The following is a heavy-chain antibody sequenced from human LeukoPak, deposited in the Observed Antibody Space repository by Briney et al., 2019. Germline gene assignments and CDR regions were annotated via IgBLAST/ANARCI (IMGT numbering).Heavy chain of an antibody. Sequence: KPSETLSLTCAVSGYSISSGYYWGWIRQPPGKGLEWIGSSYHSGSTYYNPSLKSRVTISVDTSKNQFSLKLSSVTAADTAVYHCARRTVTTIDYWGQGTLVTVSS. CDR1: GYSISSGYY. CDR2: SYHSGST. J-gene: IGHJ4*02. CDR3: ARRTVTTIDY. V-gene: IGHV4-38-2*01. D-gene: IGHD4-17*01.